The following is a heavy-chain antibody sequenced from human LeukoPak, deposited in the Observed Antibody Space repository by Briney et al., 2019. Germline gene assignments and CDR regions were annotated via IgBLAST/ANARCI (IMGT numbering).Heavy chain of an antibody. Sequence: TGGSLRLSCAASGFTFSSYGMHWVRQAPGKGLEWVAFIRYDGSSKYYADSVKGRFTISRDNSKNTLYLQMNSLRAEDTAVYYCAKDAVDTAIPSWFDPWGQGTLVTVSS. CDR2: IRYDGSSK. CDR3: AKDAVDTAIPSWFDP. CDR1: GFTFSSYG. V-gene: IGHV3-30*02. J-gene: IGHJ5*02. D-gene: IGHD5-18*01.